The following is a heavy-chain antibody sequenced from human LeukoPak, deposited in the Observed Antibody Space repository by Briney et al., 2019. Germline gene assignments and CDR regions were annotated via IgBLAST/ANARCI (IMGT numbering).Heavy chain of an antibody. CDR2: IYRAGST. J-gene: IGHJ6*02. V-gene: IGHV3-66*01. CDR1: GITVSSDY. D-gene: IGHD3-10*01. CDR3: ARDRNYYYGPMDV. Sequence: PGGSLRLSCAASGITVSSDYMSWVRQAPGKGLEWVSIYRAGSTHYANFVKGRFTISRDNAKNSLYLQMNSLRAEDTAVYYCARDRNYYYGPMDVWGQGTTVTVSS.